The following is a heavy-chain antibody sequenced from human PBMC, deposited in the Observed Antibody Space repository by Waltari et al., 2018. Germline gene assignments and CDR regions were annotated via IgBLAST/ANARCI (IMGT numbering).Heavy chain of an antibody. CDR1: GFSLTTSGVG. CDR3: AHTQWDMIGDY. CDR2: IYWDDDK. J-gene: IGHJ4*01. Sequence: QITLKESGPTLVKPTQTLTLTCTFSGFSLTTSGVGVGWIRQPPGKTLEWLALIYWDDDKRYSPSLKSRLTITKDTSKNKVVLTMTNMDPVDTATYYCAHTQWDMIGDYWGQGTLVIVSS. V-gene: IGHV2-5*02. D-gene: IGHD3-22*01.